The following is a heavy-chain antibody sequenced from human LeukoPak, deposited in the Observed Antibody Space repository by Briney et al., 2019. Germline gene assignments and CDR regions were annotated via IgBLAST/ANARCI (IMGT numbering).Heavy chain of an antibody. CDR2: ISSSSSYI. D-gene: IGHD6-13*01. V-gene: IGHV3-21*01. CDR1: GFTFSSYS. J-gene: IGHJ5*02. Sequence: GGSLRLSCAASGFTFSSYSMNWVRQAPGKGLEWVSSISSSSSYIYYADSVKGRFTISRDNAKNSLYRQMNSLRAEDTAVYYCARGPRMAAAGPSNWFDPCGQGTLGSVSS. CDR3: ARGPRMAAAGPSNWFDP.